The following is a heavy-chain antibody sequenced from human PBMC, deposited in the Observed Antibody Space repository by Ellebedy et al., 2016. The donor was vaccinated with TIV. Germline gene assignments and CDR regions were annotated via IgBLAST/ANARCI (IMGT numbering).Heavy chain of an antibody. CDR3: AKPKSMLWLGATSRAFDV. Sequence: GGSLRLXXAASGFTFSNSAMTWVRQAPGKGLEWVSAISGSGSTAYYADSVNGRFTISRDNSKNTLFLQMNSLRAEDSAVYYCAKPKSMLWLGATSRAFDVWGQGSMVSVSS. J-gene: IGHJ3*01. CDR2: ISGSGSTA. D-gene: IGHD1-26*01. CDR1: GFTFSNSA. V-gene: IGHV3-23*01.